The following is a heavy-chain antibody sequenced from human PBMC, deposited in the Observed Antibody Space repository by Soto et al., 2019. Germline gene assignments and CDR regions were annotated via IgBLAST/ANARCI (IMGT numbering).Heavy chain of an antibody. CDR1: GYTITSYA. V-gene: IGHV1-3*01. Sequence: ASVKVSCKASGYTITSYAMHWVRRAPGQRLEWMGWINAGNGNTKYSQKFQGRVTITRDTSASTAYMELSSLRSEDTAVYYCARPVGSSWSFDYWGQGTLVTVSS. J-gene: IGHJ4*02. CDR3: ARPVGSSWSFDY. D-gene: IGHD6-13*01. CDR2: INAGNGNT.